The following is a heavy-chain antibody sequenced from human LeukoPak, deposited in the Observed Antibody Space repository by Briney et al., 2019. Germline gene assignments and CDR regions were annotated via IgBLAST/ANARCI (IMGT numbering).Heavy chain of an antibody. D-gene: IGHD3-3*01. V-gene: IGHV4-59*01. Sequence: PSETLSLTCTVSGGFISSYYWSWIQQPPGKGLEWIGYIYYSGSTNYNPSLKSRVTISVDTSKNQFSLKLSSVTAADTAVYYCASLHYDFWSGYLVYWGQGTLVTVSS. CDR1: GGFISSYY. CDR2: IYYSGST. J-gene: IGHJ4*02. CDR3: ASLHYDFWSGYLVY.